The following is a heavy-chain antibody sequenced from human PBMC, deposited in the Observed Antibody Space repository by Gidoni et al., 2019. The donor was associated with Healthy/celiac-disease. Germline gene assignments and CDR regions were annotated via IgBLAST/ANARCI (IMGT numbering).Heavy chain of an antibody. CDR1: GFTFSSYA. J-gene: IGHJ5*02. V-gene: IGHV3-30*01. Sequence: QVQLVESGGGVVQPGRSLRLSCAASGFTFSSYAMHWVRQAPGKGLEWVEVISYDGSNKYYADSVKGRFTISRDNSKNTLYLQMNSLRAEDTAVYYCARDALDCSGGSCQRPNWFDPWGQGTLVTVSS. CDR3: ARDALDCSGGSCQRPNWFDP. D-gene: IGHD2-15*01. CDR2: ISYDGSNK.